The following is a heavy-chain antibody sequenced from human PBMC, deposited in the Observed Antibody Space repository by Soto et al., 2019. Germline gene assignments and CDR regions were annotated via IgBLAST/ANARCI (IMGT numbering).Heavy chain of an antibody. D-gene: IGHD3-3*01. Sequence: QVQLQESGPGLVKPTQTLSLTCNVSGGSINSAGYYWSWIRQHPRKGLEWIGYIYYSGRTYYNPSLKSRVTISIDTSMPQFSLTLSSVTAADTAVYYCARVHTLFGIINVFDYWGQGTLVTVSS. CDR1: GGSINSAGYY. J-gene: IGHJ4*02. V-gene: IGHV4-31*03. CDR3: ARVHTLFGIINVFDY. CDR2: IYYSGRT.